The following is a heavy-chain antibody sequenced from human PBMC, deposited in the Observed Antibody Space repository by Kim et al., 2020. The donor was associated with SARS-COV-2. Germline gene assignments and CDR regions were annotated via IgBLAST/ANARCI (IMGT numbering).Heavy chain of an antibody. Sequence: GGSLSLSCAASGFTFSDYYMSWIRQAPGKGLEWVSYISSSSYTNYADSVKGRFTISRDNAKNSLYLQMNSLRAEDTAVYYCARAATYYYDSSGYYYTGDFDYWGQGTLVTVSS. V-gene: IGHV3-11*05. CDR3: ARAATYYYDSSGYYYTGDFDY. D-gene: IGHD3-22*01. J-gene: IGHJ4*02. CDR1: GFTFSDYY. CDR2: ISSSSYT.